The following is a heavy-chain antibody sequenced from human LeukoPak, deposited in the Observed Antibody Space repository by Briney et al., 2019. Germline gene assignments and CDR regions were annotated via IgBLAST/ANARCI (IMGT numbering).Heavy chain of an antibody. CDR2: LNPYSGTT. J-gene: IGHJ5*02. D-gene: IGHD4-17*01. Sequence: ASMKVSCKASAYTFTNYFIHWVRQAPGQGLEWMGWLNPYSGTTNYARRFHGRFTFTRDTSISTAYLELSSLTSDDTALYYCARARTTVTTREFDPWGQRTLVTVSS. CDR1: AYTFTNYF. V-gene: IGHV1-2*02. CDR3: ARARTTVTTREFDP.